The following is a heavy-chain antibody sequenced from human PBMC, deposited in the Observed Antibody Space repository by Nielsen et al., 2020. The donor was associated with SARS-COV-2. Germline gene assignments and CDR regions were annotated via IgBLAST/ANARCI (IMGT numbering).Heavy chain of an antibody. CDR3: AREGGYSST. CDR1: GGSISSYY. J-gene: IGHJ5*02. CDR2: IYYSGST. D-gene: IGHD6-13*01. V-gene: IGHV4-59*01. Sequence: ESLKISCIVSGGSISSYYWSWIRQPPGKGLEWIGYIYYSGSTNYNPSLKSRVTISVDTSKNQFSLKLSSVTAADTAVYYCAREGGYSSTWGQGTLVTVSS.